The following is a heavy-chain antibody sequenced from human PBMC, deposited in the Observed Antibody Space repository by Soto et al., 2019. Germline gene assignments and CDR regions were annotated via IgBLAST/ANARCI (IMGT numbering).Heavy chain of an antibody. D-gene: IGHD4-17*01. J-gene: IGHJ5*02. CDR2: INHSGST. V-gene: IGHV4-34*01. CDR3: ARETYGDYVGYFDP. CDR1: SESFSGYF. Sequence: SETLSLTCAVYSESFSGYFWTWIRQPPGKGLEWIGEINHSGSTNYNPSLKSRVIISVDRSKNQFSLKVRSVTAADTAVYYCARETYGDYVGYFDPWGQGIQVTVSS.